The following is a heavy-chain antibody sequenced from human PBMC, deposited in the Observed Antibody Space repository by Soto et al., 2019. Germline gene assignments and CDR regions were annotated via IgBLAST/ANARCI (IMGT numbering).Heavy chain of an antibody. J-gene: IGHJ5*02. V-gene: IGHV4-39*01. Sequence: SETLSLTCTVSGGSISSSSYYWGWIRQPPGKGLEWIGSIYYSGSTYYNPSLKSRVTISVDTSKNQFSLKLSSVTAADTAVYYCARHHTIVGAINWFDPWGQGTLVTVSS. CDR3: ARHHTIVGAINWFDP. CDR2: IYYSGST. CDR1: GGSISSSSYY. D-gene: IGHD1-26*01.